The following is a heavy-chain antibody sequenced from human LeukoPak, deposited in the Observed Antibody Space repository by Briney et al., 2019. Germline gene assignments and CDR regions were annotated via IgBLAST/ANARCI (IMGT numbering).Heavy chain of an antibody. CDR3: ASIYGSGSYYNVRGPHYFDY. CDR1: GLTLNRYA. J-gene: IGHJ4*02. CDR2: FYGWGGNI. D-gene: IGHD3-10*01. Sequence: GGSLTLLCAVSGLTLNRYAVSWLPRARGRGREGVTDFYGWGGNIYYAGYVKGRLTIHRDNYQDTVYLEKHRLRGEDRGVYYCASIYGSGSYYNVRGPHYFDYWGQGTLVTVSS. V-gene: IGHV3-23*01.